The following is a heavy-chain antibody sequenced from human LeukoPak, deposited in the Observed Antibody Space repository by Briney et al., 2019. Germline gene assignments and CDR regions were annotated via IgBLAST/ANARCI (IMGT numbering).Heavy chain of an antibody. CDR1: GFTFSSYA. V-gene: IGHV3-33*01. CDR2: IWYDGSNK. CDR3: ARDSDV. Sequence: GGPLSLSCAPSGFTFSSYARTGVRQPPGKGLEWVAVIWYDGSNKYYADSVKGRFTISRDNSKNTLYLQMNSLRAEDTAVYYCARDSDVWGQGTTVTVSS. J-gene: IGHJ6*02.